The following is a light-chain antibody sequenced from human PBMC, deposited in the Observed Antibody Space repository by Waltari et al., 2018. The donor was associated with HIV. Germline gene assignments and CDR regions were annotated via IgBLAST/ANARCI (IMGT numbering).Light chain of an antibody. CDR3: SSYTSSSTLVV. Sequence: QSALTQPASVSGSPGQSITLSCTGTSSDVGGYNYVSWYQQHPGKAPKLMIYEVSNRPSGVSNRFSGSKSGNTASLTISGLQAEDEADYYCSSYTSSSTLVVFGGGTKLTVL. V-gene: IGLV2-14*01. J-gene: IGLJ2*01. CDR2: EVS. CDR1: SSDVGGYNY.